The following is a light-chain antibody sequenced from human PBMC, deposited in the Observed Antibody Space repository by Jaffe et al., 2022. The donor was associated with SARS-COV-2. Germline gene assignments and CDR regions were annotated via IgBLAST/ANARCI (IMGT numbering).Light chain of an antibody. J-gene: IGKJ4*01. CDR1: QSVTGSY. V-gene: IGKV3-20*01. CDR2: GAS. Sequence: EIVLTQSPGTLSLSPGERATLSCRASQSVTGSYLAWYQQKPGQAPRLLIYGASSRATGIPDRFSGSGSGTDFTLTISRLEPEDFAVYHCQQYGSSLLTFGGGTKVEIK. CDR3: QQYGSSLLT.